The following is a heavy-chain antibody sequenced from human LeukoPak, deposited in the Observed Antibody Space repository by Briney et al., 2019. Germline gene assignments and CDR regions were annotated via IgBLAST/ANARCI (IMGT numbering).Heavy chain of an antibody. J-gene: IGHJ3*02. V-gene: IGHV3-48*04. CDR2: ISSSSSTI. Sequence: PGGSLRLSCAASGFTFSSYSMNWVRQAPGKGLEGVSYISSSSSTIYYADSVKGRFTISRDNAKNSLYLQMNSLRAEDTAVYYCARVQVALSYSSGWYGAFDIWGQGTMVTVSS. CDR3: ARVQVALSYSSGWYGAFDI. D-gene: IGHD6-19*01. CDR1: GFTFSSYS.